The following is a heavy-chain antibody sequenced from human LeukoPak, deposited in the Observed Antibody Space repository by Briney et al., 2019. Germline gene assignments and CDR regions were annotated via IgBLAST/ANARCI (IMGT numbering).Heavy chain of an antibody. CDR3: ARDLWAQKLPHRYFDY. CDR2: ISYDGSNK. Sequence: PGRSLRLSCAASGFSFNTYAMHWVRQAPGKGLEWVAVISYDGSNKYYADSVKGRFAISRDNAKNSLYLQMNSLRAEDTAVYYCARDLWAQKLPHRYFDYWGQGTLVTVSS. V-gene: IGHV3-30*09. D-gene: IGHD6-13*01. CDR1: GFSFNTYA. J-gene: IGHJ4*02.